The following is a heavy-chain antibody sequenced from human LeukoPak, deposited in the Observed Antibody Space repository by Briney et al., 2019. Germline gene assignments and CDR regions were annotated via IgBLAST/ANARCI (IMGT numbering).Heavy chain of an antibody. D-gene: IGHD5-18*01. CDR3: ARDSGHVDTAMAYDY. J-gene: IGHJ4*02. V-gene: IGHV3-48*03. CDR1: GFNFSSYE. Sequence: ETGGSLRLSCAASGFNFSSYEMNWVRQAPGKGLEWVSYISTSHSIIYYADSVKGRFTISRDNAKNSLYLQMNSLRAEDTAVYYCARDSGHVDTAMAYDYWGQGTLVTVSS. CDR2: ISTSHSII.